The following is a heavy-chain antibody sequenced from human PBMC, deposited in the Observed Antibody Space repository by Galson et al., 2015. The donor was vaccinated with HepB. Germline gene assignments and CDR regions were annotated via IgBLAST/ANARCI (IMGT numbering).Heavy chain of an antibody. J-gene: IGHJ4*02. CDR1: GYSLTEFS. Sequence: SVKVSCKVSGYSLTEFSMHWVRQAPGKGLEWMGWISVGNGYTKYSQKFQGRVTITRDTSASTAHMELSSLRSEDTAVYYCARVPGYYYDTSGHFDYWGQGTLVTVSS. V-gene: IGHV1-3*01. D-gene: IGHD3-22*01. CDR2: ISVGNGYT. CDR3: ARVPGYYYDTSGHFDY.